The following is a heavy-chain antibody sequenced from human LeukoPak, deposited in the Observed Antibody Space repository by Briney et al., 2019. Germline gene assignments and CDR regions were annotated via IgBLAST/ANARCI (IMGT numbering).Heavy chain of an antibody. CDR1: GGPINNYY. Sequence: SGTLSLTCTVSGGPINNYYWTWIRQSPGKGLEYIGYIYHTGETDYNPSLKSRATISLDSSKKQFSLKMTSMTAADTAVYYCARDALTCTTTACSDYLDFWGQGTPVTVSS. D-gene: IGHD1-14*01. CDR3: ARDALTCTTTACSDYLDF. V-gene: IGHV4-59*12. J-gene: IGHJ4*02. CDR2: IYHTGET.